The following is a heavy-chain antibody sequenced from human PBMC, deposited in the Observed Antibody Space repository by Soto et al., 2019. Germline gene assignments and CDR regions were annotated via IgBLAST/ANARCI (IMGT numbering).Heavy chain of an antibody. Sequence: QVQLVQSGAEVRKPGASVKVSCKASGYTFTNYGITWVRQAPGQGLEWMGWISAYNGNTNYAQKSQGRVTMTTDTSTSTAYMELRSLRSDDMAVYYCASDRPLWFGDLPFDYWGQGTLVTVSS. CDR1: GYTFTNYG. CDR2: ISAYNGNT. D-gene: IGHD3-10*01. V-gene: IGHV1-18*03. CDR3: ASDRPLWFGDLPFDY. J-gene: IGHJ4*02.